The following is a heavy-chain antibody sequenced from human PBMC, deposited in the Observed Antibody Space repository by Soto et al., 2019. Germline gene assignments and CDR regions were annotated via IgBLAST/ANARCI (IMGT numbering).Heavy chain of an antibody. V-gene: IGHV1-69*06. D-gene: IGHD2-15*01. CDR2: IIPVFGTP. J-gene: IGHJ5*01. Sequence: QIQLVQSGAEVKKPGSSVKVSCQTSGDSFSKFSISWVRQAPGQGLEWVGNIIPVFGTPTYAPTFKGRVTIGADISTDTVYMELPSLTFEDTAVYYCAREWANSGGYPFDSWGPGTLVVVSS. CDR3: AREWANSGGYPFDS. CDR1: GDSFSKFS.